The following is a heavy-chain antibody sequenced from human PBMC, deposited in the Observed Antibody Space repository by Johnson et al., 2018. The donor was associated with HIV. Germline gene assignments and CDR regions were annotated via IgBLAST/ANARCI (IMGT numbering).Heavy chain of an antibody. CDR3: ARRTVVTPGAFDI. J-gene: IGHJ3*02. CDR2: INSDGSST. Sequence: VLLVESGGGVVRPGGSLRLSCAASGFTFSSYWMHWVRQAPGKGLVWVSRINSDGSSTSYADSVKGRFTISRDNAKNTLYLQINSLRAEDTAVYYCARRTVVTPGAFDIWGQGTMVTVSS. CDR1: GFTFSSYW. V-gene: IGHV3-74*02. D-gene: IGHD4-23*01.